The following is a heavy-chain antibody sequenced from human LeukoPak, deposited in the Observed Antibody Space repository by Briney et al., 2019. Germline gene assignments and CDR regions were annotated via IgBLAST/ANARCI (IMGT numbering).Heavy chain of an antibody. J-gene: IGHJ4*02. D-gene: IGHD4-17*01. V-gene: IGHV4-61*02. CDR3: AREFGYAVTSLDY. Sequence: PSETLSLTCTVSGGSISSGSYYWSWIRQPAGKGLEWIGRIYTSGSTHYNPSLKSRVTISVDTSKNQFSLKLSSVTAADRAVYYCAREFGYAVTSLDYWGQGTLVTVSS. CDR2: IYTSGST. CDR1: GGSISSGSYY.